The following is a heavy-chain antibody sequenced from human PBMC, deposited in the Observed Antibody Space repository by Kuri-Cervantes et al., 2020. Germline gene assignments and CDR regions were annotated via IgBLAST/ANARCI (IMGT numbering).Heavy chain of an antibody. CDR2: MNPNNGNT. Sequence: ASVKVSCKASEYTFATYDINWVRQATGQGLEWMGWMNPNNGNTGYAQKFQGRVTMTRNTSISTAYMELSSLRSEDTAVYYCARGDCSGGSCYSNGNDYWGQGTLVTVSS. CDR3: ARGDCSGGSCYSNGNDY. CDR1: EYTFATYD. V-gene: IGHV1-8*02. J-gene: IGHJ4*02. D-gene: IGHD2-15*01.